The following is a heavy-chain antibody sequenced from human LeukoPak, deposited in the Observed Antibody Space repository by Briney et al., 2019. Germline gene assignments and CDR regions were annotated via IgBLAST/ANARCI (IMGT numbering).Heavy chain of an antibody. CDR1: GFTFSSYS. CDR2: ISSSSSYI. J-gene: IGHJ6*04. Sequence: GGCLRLSCAASGFTFSSYSMNWVRRAPGKGLEWVSSISSSSSYIYYADSVKGRFTISRDNAKNSLYLQMNSLRAEDTAVYYCAELGITMIGGVWGKGTTVTISS. V-gene: IGHV3-21*01. CDR3: AELGITMIGGV. D-gene: IGHD3-10*02.